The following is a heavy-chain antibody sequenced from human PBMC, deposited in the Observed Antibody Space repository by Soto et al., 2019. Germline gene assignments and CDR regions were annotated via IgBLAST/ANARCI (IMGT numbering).Heavy chain of an antibody. CDR2: IYYSGST. Sequence: SSETLSLTCTVSGGSISSYYWSWIRQPPGKGLEWIGYIYYSGSTNYNPSLKSRVTISVDTSKNQFSLKLSSVTAADTAVYYCAREGSVRWDYLDYWGQGTLVTVSS. J-gene: IGHJ4*02. V-gene: IGHV4-59*01. CDR3: AREGSVRWDYLDY. CDR1: GGSISSYY.